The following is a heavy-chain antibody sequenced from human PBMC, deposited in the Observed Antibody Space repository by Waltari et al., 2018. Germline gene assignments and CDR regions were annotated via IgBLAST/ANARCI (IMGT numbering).Heavy chain of an antibody. CDR2: IYSGGST. CDR3: ARELIPRGGGFDY. V-gene: IGHV3-53*01. Sequence: EVQLVESGGGLIQPGGSLRLSCAASGLTVSSNYMSWVRQAPGKGLEWVSVIYSGGSTYYADSVKGRFTISRDNSKNTLYLQMNSLRAEDTAVYYCARELIPRGGGFDYWGQGTLVTVSS. CDR1: GLTVSSNY. D-gene: IGHD3-16*01. J-gene: IGHJ4*02.